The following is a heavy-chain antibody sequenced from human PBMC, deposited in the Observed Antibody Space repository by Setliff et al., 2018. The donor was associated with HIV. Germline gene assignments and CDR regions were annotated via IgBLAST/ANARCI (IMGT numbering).Heavy chain of an antibody. CDR3: ARGPPLQRYYYYMDV. Sequence: ASVKVSCKASGYSFSNYAMNWVRQAPGQGLEWMGWININTGNPTYAQGFTGRFVFSLDTSVSTAYLQISSLKAEDTAVYYCARGPPLQRYYYYMDVWGKGTTVTVSS. CDR1: GYSFSNYA. CDR2: ININTGNP. J-gene: IGHJ6*03. V-gene: IGHV7-4-1*02.